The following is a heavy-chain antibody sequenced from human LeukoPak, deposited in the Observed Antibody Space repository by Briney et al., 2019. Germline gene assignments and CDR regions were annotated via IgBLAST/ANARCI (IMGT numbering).Heavy chain of an antibody. J-gene: IGHJ4*02. CDR1: GGSISSYY. D-gene: IGHD6-19*01. V-gene: IGHV4-59*12. CDR2: IYYSGST. CDR3: AREYSNGWYRE. Sequence: SETLSLTCTVSGGSISSYYWSWIRQPPGKGLEWIGYIYYSGSTNYNPSLKSRVTISVDTSKNQFSLKLSSVTAADTAVYYCAREYSNGWYREWGQGTLVTVSS.